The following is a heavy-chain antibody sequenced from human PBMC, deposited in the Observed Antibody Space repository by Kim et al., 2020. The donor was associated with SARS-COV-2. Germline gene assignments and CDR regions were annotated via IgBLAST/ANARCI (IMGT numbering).Heavy chain of an antibody. CDR3: ARDHYYGSGSYFYYYGMDV. D-gene: IGHD3-10*01. CDR1: GFTFSSYS. V-gene: IGHV3-48*02. CDR2: ISSSSSTI. J-gene: IGHJ6*02. Sequence: GGSLRLSCAASGFTFSSYSMNWVRQAPGKGLEWVSYISSSSSTIYYADSVKGRFTISRDNAKNSLYLQMNSLRDEDTAVYYCARDHYYGSGSYFYYYGMDVWGQGTTVTVSS.